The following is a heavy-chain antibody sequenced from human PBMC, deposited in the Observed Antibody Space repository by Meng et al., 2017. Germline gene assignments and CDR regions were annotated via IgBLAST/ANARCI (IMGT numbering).Heavy chain of an antibody. CDR2: IDPNNDHT. CDR3: ARDEDISAAGKLFGDY. Sequence: QVPPVQVVPGVTHPGASVNPSCKPSGYTFRAYWIHWLRQAPGQGLEWMGRIDPNNDHTQYAQNFQGRVTMTSDTSISTVYMELNGLRSDDTAVYYCARDEDISAAGKLFGDYWGQGTLVTVSS. D-gene: IGHD6-13*01. J-gene: IGHJ4*02. V-gene: IGHV1-2*06. CDR1: GYTFRAYW.